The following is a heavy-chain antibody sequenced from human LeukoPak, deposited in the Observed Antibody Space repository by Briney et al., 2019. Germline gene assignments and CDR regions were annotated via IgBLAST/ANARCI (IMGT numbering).Heavy chain of an antibody. D-gene: IGHD6-19*01. Sequence: ASVKVSCKASGGTFSSYAISWVRQAPGQGLEWMGGIIPIFGTANYAQKFQGRVTITADKSTSTAYMELSSLRSEDTAAYYCARDVSKAGYSSGWYYDYWGQGTLVTVSS. CDR3: ARDVSKAGYSSGWYYDY. J-gene: IGHJ4*02. CDR2: IIPIFGTA. V-gene: IGHV1-69*06. CDR1: GGTFSSYA.